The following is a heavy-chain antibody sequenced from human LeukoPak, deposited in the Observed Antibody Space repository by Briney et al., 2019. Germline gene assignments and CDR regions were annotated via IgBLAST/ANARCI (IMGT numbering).Heavy chain of an antibody. V-gene: IGHV6-1*01. CDR3: ARDKGIAAARDY. CDR2: TYYRSKWYN. CDR1: GDSVSSNSAA. D-gene: IGHD6-13*01. Sequence: SQTLSLTCAISGDSVSSNSAAWNWIRQSPSRGLEWLGRTYYRSKWYNDYAVSVKSRITINPDTSKNQFSLKLSSVTAADTAVYYCARDKGIAAARDYWGQGTLVTVSS. J-gene: IGHJ4*02.